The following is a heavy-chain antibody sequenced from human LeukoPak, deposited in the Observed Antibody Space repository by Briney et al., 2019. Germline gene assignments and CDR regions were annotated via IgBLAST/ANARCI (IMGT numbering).Heavy chain of an antibody. Sequence: ASVKVSCKASGYTFTGYYMHWVRQAPGQGLEWMGWINPNSGGTNYAQKFQGRVTMTRDTSISTACMELSRLRSDDTAVYYCAREVVTMVRGVSGPFDYWGQGTLVTVSS. CDR3: AREVVTMVRGVSGPFDY. J-gene: IGHJ4*02. CDR1: GYTFTGYY. D-gene: IGHD3-10*01. V-gene: IGHV1-2*02. CDR2: INPNSGGT.